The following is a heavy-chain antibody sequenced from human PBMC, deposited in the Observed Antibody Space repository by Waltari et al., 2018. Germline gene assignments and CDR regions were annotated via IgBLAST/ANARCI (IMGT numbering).Heavy chain of an antibody. D-gene: IGHD1-26*01. CDR2: IYHSGGT. CDR3: ARPLYSGSYYYGMDV. J-gene: IGHJ6*02. V-gene: IGHV4-38-2*01. Sequence: QVQLQESGPGLVKPSETLSLTCAVSGYSISSGYYWGWIRQPPGKGLEWIGSIYHSGGTYYNPSLKSRVTISVDTSKNQFSLKLSSVTAADTAVYYCARPLYSGSYYYGMDVWGQGTTVTVSS. CDR1: GYSISSGYY.